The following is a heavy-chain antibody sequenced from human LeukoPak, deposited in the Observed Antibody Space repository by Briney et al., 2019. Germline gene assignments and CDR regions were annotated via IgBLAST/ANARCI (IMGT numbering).Heavy chain of an antibody. D-gene: IGHD6-19*01. CDR2: IYTSGST. J-gene: IGHJ4*02. V-gene: IGHV4-4*09. CDR3: ARLAGIYFDY. Sequence: SETLSLTCTVSGGSISSYYWSWIRQPPGKGLEWIGYIYTSGSTNYNPSLKSRVTISVDTSKNQFSLKLSSVTAADTAVYHCARLAGIYFDYWGQGTLVTVSS. CDR1: GGSISSYY.